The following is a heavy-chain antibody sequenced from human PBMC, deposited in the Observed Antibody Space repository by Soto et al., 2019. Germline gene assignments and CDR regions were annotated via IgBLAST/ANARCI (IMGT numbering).Heavy chain of an antibody. CDR2: IKSKSNGGTI. V-gene: IGHV3-15*07. Sequence: GGSLRLSCAASGFIFNTAWMNWVRQTPGKGLEWVGRIKSKSNGGTIDYAAPVIGRFTISRDDSQNTVYLEMNSLKTEDTAVYYCAADLPDWGAYAFDYWGQGNLVTVSS. J-gene: IGHJ4*02. D-gene: IGHD3-16*01. CDR1: GFIFNTAW. CDR3: AADLPDWGAYAFDY.